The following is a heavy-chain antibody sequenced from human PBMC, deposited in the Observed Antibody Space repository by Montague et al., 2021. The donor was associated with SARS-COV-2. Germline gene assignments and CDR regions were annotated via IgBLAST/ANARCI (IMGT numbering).Heavy chain of an antibody. CDR3: ARGQVTVFGVLIMLPAAGPLDS. V-gene: IGHV4-34*01. CDR2: VDHRGSS. CDR1: GGSFSDYY. D-gene: IGHD3-3*01. J-gene: IGHJ3*02. Sequence: SETLSLTCAVYGGSFSDYYWTWIRQAPGKGLEWIGEVDHRGSSSYNPSLQSRLTISVDRSKNQFSLRRTSVTAADTAVYYCARGQVTVFGVLIMLPAAGPLDSWGLGTKVTVSS.